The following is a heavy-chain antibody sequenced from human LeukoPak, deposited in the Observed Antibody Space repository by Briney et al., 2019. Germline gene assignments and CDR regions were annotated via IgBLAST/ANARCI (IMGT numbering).Heavy chain of an antibody. CDR3: ARGGSPVSVVFAPH. J-gene: IGHJ4*02. D-gene: IGHD5/OR15-5a*01. CDR1: GYTFTGYY. Sequence: ASVKVSCKASGYTFTGYYKHWVRQAPGQGLEWMGWINPNSGGTNYAQKFQGRVTMTRDTSISTAYMELSRLRSDDTAVYYCARGGSPVSVVFAPHWGQGTLVTVSS. V-gene: IGHV1-2*02. CDR2: INPNSGGT.